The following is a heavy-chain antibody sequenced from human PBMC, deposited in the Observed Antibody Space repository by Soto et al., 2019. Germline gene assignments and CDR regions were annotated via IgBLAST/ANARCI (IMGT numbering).Heavy chain of an antibody. D-gene: IGHD1-1*01. CDR3: ARYELKRPFDY. V-gene: IGHV1-18*01. J-gene: IGHJ4*02. CDR1: GFSFTTYG. Sequence: QIQLVQSGAEVKKPGASVNVSCKTSGFSFTTYGVNWVRQAPGQGLEWVGWISPYNGNTYYAQRLQGRVTMTTDTSTSTAYMELRSLRSDDTAVYSCARYELKRPFDYWGQGTLVTVSS. CDR2: ISPYNGNT.